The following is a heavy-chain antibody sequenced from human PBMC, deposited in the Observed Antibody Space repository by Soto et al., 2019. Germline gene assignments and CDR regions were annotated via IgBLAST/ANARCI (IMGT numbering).Heavy chain of an antibody. CDR3: AKWGYYYILTGYYDY. V-gene: IGHV3-23*01. Sequence: EVQLLESGGGLVQPGGSLRLSCAASGFTFSSYAMSWVRQAPGKGLEWVSAISGSGGSTYYADSVKGRFTISRDNSKNTLYLQMNSVRAEDTAVYYCAKWGYYYILTGYYDYWGQGTLVTVSS. CDR2: ISGSGGST. D-gene: IGHD3-9*01. J-gene: IGHJ4*02. CDR1: GFTFSSYA.